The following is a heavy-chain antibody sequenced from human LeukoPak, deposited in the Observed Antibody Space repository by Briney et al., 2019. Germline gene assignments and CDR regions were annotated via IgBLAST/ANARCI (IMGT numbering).Heavy chain of an antibody. Sequence: ASVKVSCKASGYTFASYYMHWVRQAPGQGLEWMGIINPSGGSTSYAQKFQGRVTMTRDTSTSTVYMELSSLRSEDTAVYYCARSQRGFWSGYYKKNWYYFDYWGQGTLVTVSS. D-gene: IGHD3-3*01. J-gene: IGHJ4*02. V-gene: IGHV1-46*01. CDR3: ARSQRGFWSGYYKKNWYYFDY. CDR2: INPSGGST. CDR1: GYTFASYY.